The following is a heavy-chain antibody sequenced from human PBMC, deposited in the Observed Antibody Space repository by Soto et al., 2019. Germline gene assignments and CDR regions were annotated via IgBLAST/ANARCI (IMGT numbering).Heavy chain of an antibody. CDR1: GYTLTELS. D-gene: IGHD2-2*01. Sequence: ASVKVSFKVSGYTLTELSMHWVRQAPGKGLEWMGGFDPEDGETIYAQRFQGRVTMTEDTSTDTAYMELSSLRSEDTAVYYCASTPNQLLLASWFDPWGQGTLVTVSS. V-gene: IGHV1-24*01. CDR3: ASTPNQLLLASWFDP. J-gene: IGHJ5*02. CDR2: FDPEDGET.